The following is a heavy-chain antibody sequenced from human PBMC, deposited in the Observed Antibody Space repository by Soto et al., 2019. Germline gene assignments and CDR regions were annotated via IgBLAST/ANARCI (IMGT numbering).Heavy chain of an antibody. D-gene: IGHD1-26*01. CDR1: GFTFSSYW. CDR3: ARLVSAAANDY. CDR2: IKQDETEK. Sequence: GGSLRLSCAASGFTFSSYWRSWVRQAPGKGLEWVANIKQDETEKYYVDSVKGRFTISRDNAKNSLYLQMNSLRAEDTAVYYCARLVSAAANDYWGQGTLVTVSS. J-gene: IGHJ4*02. V-gene: IGHV3-7*04.